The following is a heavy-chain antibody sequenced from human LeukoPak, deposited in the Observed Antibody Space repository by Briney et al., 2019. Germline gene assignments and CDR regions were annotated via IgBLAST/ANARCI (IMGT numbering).Heavy chain of an antibody. J-gene: IGHJ5*02. Sequence: GGSLILSCSASGFTFDDYGMSWVRQAPGKGLELVSGINWNGGSTGYADAVKGRLTPSRDNAKNSLYLQMNSLRAEDTALYYCARRLRSEGGLDPWGQGNLVSVSS. CDR1: GFTFDDYG. V-gene: IGHV3-20*04. CDR3: ARRLRSEGGLDP. D-gene: IGHD4-17*01. CDR2: INWNGGST.